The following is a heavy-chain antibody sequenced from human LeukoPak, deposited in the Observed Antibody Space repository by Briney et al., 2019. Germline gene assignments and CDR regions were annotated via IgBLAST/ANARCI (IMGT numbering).Heavy chain of an antibody. V-gene: IGHV3-23*01. CDR2: ISGSGGST. D-gene: IGHD2-21*01. Sequence: GGSLRLSCAASGFTFSSYAMSWVRQAPGKGLEWVSAISGSGGSTYYADSVKGRFTISRDNSKNTMYLQMNSLRAEDTAVYYCAKFLPTHIVVANYYFDYWGQGTLVTVSS. CDR3: AKFLPTHIVVANYYFDY. CDR1: GFTFSSYA. J-gene: IGHJ4*02.